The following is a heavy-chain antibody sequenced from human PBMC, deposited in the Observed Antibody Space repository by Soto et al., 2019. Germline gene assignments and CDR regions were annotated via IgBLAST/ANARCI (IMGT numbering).Heavy chain of an antibody. CDR1: GYSFTSYW. J-gene: IGHJ4*02. V-gene: IGHV5-51*01. Sequence: GESLKISCKGSGYSFTSYWIGWVRQMPVKGLEWMGIIYPGDSDTRYSPSFQGQVTISADKSISTAYLQWSSLKASDTAMYYCASAEDSGSYYNAFGYWGQGTLVTVSS. CDR3: ASAEDSGSYYNAFGY. CDR2: IYPGDSDT. D-gene: IGHD3-10*01.